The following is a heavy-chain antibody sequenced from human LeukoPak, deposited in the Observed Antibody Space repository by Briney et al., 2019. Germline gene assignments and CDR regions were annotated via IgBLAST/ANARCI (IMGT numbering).Heavy chain of an antibody. V-gene: IGHV3-21*01. Sequence: PGGSLRLSCTASGFIFSTYSMIWVRQAPGKGLEWVSSISSTSGNKCYADSVKGRFTISRDNAKNSLYLQMNSLRAEDTAVYYCAKGDVSVTREFDYWGQGTLVTVSS. CDR1: GFIFSTYS. CDR2: ISSTSGNK. J-gene: IGHJ4*02. CDR3: AKGDVSVTREFDY. D-gene: IGHD7-27*01.